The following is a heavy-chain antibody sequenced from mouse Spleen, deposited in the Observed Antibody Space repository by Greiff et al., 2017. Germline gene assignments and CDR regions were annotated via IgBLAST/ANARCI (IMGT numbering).Heavy chain of an antibody. Sequence: EVQGVESGGDLVKPGGSLKLSCAASGFTFSSYGMSWVRQTPDKSLEWVATISSGGSYTYYPDSVKGRFTISRDNAKNTLYLHMSSLKSEDTAMYYCARDYGSPFDYWGQGTTLTVSS. CDR1: GFTFSSYG. CDR2: ISSGGSYT. D-gene: IGHD1-1*01. J-gene: IGHJ2*01. CDR3: ARDYGSPFDY. V-gene: IGHV5-6*01.